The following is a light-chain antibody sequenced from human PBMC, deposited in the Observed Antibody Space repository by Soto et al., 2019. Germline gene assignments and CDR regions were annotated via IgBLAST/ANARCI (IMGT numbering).Light chain of an antibody. Sequence: QSALTRPASVSGYTGQSITIPCTGTSSDIGNYNAVSWYQQHPGKAPKLIIYEVTNRPSGVSDRFSGSKSGNTASLTISGLQAEDEADYYCGSWTTYRPYVFSTGTKVTVL. CDR1: SSDIGNYNA. CDR3: GSWTTYRPYV. J-gene: IGLJ1*01. V-gene: IGLV2-14*01. CDR2: EVT.